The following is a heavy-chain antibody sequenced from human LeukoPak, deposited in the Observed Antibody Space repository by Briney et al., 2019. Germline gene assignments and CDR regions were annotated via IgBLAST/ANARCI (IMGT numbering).Heavy chain of an antibody. CDR1: GFTFSSYW. J-gene: IGHJ4*02. CDR2: IKQDGSEK. V-gene: IGHV3-7*01. D-gene: IGHD1-1*01. Sequence: PGGSLRLSCAASGFTFSSYWMSWVRQAPGKGLEWVANIKQDGSEKYYVDSVKGRFTISGDNAKNSLYLQVNSLRAEDTAVYYCARINWNGPYFDYWGQGTLVTVSS. CDR3: ARINWNGPYFDY.